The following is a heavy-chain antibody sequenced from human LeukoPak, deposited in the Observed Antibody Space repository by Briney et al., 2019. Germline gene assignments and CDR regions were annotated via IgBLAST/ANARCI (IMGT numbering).Heavy chain of an antibody. Sequence: PSETLSLTCTVSGGSITSTYWSWIRQPPGGGLEWIGYVYYSGSTSCNPSLQSRLTMSADASRNRLSLKLASATAAGTAVYYCSAYGRNSEYFVSWGQGTRVTVSS. CDR2: VYYSGST. D-gene: IGHD4-23*01. V-gene: IGHV4-59*01. J-gene: IGHJ4*02. CDR1: GGSITSTY. CDR3: SAYGRNSEYFVS.